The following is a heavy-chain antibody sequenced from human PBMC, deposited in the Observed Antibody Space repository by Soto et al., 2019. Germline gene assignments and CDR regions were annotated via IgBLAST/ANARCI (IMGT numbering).Heavy chain of an antibody. Sequence: QVQLVESGGGVVQPGRSLRLSCAASGFTFSIYGMHWVRQAPGKGLEWVAVIWYDGSNKYYADSVKGRFSISRDNSKNTQYLQMISLRAEDTAVYYCASDSLKGMDVWGQWTTVPVSS. CDR3: ASDSLKGMDV. CDR1: GFTFSIYG. CDR2: IWYDGSNK. V-gene: IGHV3-33*01. J-gene: IGHJ6*02.